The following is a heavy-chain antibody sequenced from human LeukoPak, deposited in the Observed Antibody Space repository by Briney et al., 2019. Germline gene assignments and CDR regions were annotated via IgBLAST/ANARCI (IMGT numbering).Heavy chain of an antibody. CDR3: ARGGGYQDY. CDR2: ISANTGNT. J-gene: IGHJ4*02. V-gene: IGHV1-18*04. CDR1: GYTFIAYY. D-gene: IGHD3-22*01. Sequence: ASVKVSCKASGYTFIAYYMSWVRQAPGQGLEWMGWISANTGNTNYAQKLQGRVTMTTDKFTSTAYMELRSLRSDDTAVYYCARGGGYQDYWGQGTLVTVSS.